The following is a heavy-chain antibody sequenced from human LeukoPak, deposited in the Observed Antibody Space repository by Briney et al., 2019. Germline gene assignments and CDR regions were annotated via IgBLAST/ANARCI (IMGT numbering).Heavy chain of an antibody. J-gene: IGHJ4*02. D-gene: IGHD3-22*01. CDR1: GGSISIYY. V-gene: IGHV4-59*01. Sequence: SETLSLTCTVSGGSISIYYWTWIRQPPGKGLEWIGYIYYSGSTNYNPSLKSRVTISVDTSKNQFSLKLSSVTAADTAVYYCAAGSESYDSRGYSYYFDYWGQGTLVTVSS. CDR3: AAGSESYDSRGYSYYFDY. CDR2: IYYSGST.